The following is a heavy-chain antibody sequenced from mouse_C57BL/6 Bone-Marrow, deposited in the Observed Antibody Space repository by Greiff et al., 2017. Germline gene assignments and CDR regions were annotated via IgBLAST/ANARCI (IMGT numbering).Heavy chain of an antibody. CDR3: AKNYYGSSPSWYFDV. J-gene: IGHJ1*03. V-gene: IGHV2-5*01. CDR2: IWRGGST. CDR1: GFSLTSYG. Sequence: VKLMESGPGLVQPSQSLSITCTVSGFSLTSYGVHWVRQSPGKGLEWLGVIWRGGSTDYNAAFMSRLSITKDNSKSQVFFKMNSLQADDTAIYXCAKNYYGSSPSWYFDVWGTGTTVTVSS. D-gene: IGHD1-1*01.